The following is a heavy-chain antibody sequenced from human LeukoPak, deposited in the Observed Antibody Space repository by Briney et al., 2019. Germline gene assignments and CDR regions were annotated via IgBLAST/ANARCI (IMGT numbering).Heavy chain of an antibody. Sequence: GGSLRLSCAASGFTFSSYEMNWVRQAPGKGLEWVSYISSSGSTICYADSVKGRFTISRDNSKSTLSLQMNSLRAEDTAIYYCATYRQVLLPFESWGQGTLVTVSS. CDR3: ATYRQVLLPFES. D-gene: IGHD2-8*02. J-gene: IGHJ4*02. CDR2: ISSSGSTI. CDR1: GFTFSSYE. V-gene: IGHV3-48*03.